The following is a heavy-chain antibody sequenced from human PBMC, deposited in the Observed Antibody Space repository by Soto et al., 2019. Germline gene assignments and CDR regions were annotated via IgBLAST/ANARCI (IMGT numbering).Heavy chain of an antibody. J-gene: IGHJ3*02. D-gene: IGHD3-10*01. CDR1: GGSVSSGSYY. CDR3: ARDGFGEMATNDAFDI. V-gene: IGHV4-61*01. CDR2: IYYSGST. Sequence: SETLSLTCTVSGGSVSSGSYYWSWIRQPPGKGLEWIGYIYYSGSTNYNPSLKSRVTISVDTSKNQFSLKLSSVTAADTAVYYCARDGFGEMATNDAFDIWGQGTMVTVS.